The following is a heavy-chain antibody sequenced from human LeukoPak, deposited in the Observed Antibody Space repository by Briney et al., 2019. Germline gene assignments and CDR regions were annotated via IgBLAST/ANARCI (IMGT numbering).Heavy chain of an antibody. D-gene: IGHD5-12*01. V-gene: IGHV4-34*01. CDR3: ARYVDIVATSSPGFDY. Sequence: SETLSLTCAVYGGSFSGYYWSWIRQPPGKGLEWIGEINHSGSTNYNPSLKSRVTISVDTSKNQFSLKLSSVTAADTAVYYWARYVDIVATSSPGFDYWGQGTLVTVSS. CDR1: GGSFSGYY. CDR2: INHSGST. J-gene: IGHJ4*02.